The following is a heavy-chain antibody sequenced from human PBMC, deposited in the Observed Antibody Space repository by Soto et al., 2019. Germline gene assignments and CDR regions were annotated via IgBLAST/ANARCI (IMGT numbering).Heavy chain of an antibody. CDR3: ARGIATGQLDP. V-gene: IGHV1-3*01. CDR1: GYTFARYT. J-gene: IGHJ5*02. D-gene: IGHD2-15*01. CDR2: INPDNGNT. Sequence: ASVKVSCKASGYTFARYTMNWVRQAPGQRLEWMGWINPDNGNTKSSQKFQDRVIITRDTSASTAYMDLSSLRSEDTAVYYCARGIATGQLDPWGQGTLVTVSS.